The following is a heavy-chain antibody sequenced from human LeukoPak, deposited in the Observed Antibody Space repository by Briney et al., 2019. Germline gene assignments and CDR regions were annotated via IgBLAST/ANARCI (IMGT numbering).Heavy chain of an antibody. CDR1: GGTFSSYA. J-gene: IGHJ4*02. CDR2: IIPIFGTA. CDR3: ARDCSGDGCPFDY. V-gene: IGHV1-69*01. Sequence: ASVKVSCKASGGTFSSYAINWVRQAPGQGLEWMGGIIPIFGTANYAQKLQGRVTITADESTSTAYMELSSLRSEDTAVYYCARDCSGDGCPFDYWGQGTLVTVSS. D-gene: IGHD2-15*01.